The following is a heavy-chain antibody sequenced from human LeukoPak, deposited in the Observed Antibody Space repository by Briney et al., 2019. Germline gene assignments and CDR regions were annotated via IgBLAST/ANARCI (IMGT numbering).Heavy chain of an antibody. CDR1: GYTFTSYG. CDR3: ARHSAYYDILTGYYISYYFDY. CDR2: ISAYNGNT. Sequence: ASVKVSCKASGYTFTSYGISWVRQAPGQGLEWMGWISAYNGNTNYAQKFQARVTMTTDTSTSTAYMELRSLRSDDTAVYYCARHSAYYDILTGYYISYYFDYWGQGTLDTVSS. V-gene: IGHV1-18*01. D-gene: IGHD3-9*01. J-gene: IGHJ4*02.